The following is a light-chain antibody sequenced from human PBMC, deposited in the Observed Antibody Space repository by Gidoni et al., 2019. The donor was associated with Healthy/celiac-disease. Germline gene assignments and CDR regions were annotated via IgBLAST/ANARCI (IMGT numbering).Light chain of an antibody. CDR1: SSNIGSNY. J-gene: IGLJ2*01. V-gene: IGLV1-47*01. Sequence: QSVLTQPPSASGTPGPRVTISCSGSSSNIGSNYVYWYQQLPGTAPKLLIYRNNQRPSGVPDRFSGSKSGTSASLAISGLRSEDEADYYCAAWDDSLSAVVLGGGTKLTVL. CDR3: AAWDDSLSAVV. CDR2: RNN.